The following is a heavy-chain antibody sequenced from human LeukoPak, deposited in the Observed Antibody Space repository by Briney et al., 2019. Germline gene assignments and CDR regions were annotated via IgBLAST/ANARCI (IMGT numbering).Heavy chain of an antibody. J-gene: IGHJ5*02. Sequence: KSLKIPRKGSGYRLTSYWIDWVRQMPGKGLEWMGTIYPGDSDTRYSPSFQGQVTTSADNSISTAYLQWSSLKPSDTAMYYCARNGVGVTGNNWFDPWGQGTLVTVSS. V-gene: IGHV5-51*01. CDR1: GYRLTSYW. CDR3: ARNGVGVTGNNWFDP. CDR2: IYPGDSDT. D-gene: IGHD2-21*02.